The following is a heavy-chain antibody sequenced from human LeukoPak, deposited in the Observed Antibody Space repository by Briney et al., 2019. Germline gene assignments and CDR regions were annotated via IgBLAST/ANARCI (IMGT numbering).Heavy chain of an antibody. Sequence: GGSLRLSCAASGFTFSSYEMNWVRQAPGKGLEWVSYISGAGSTIYYADSVNGRFTISRENAQNSLYLQMNSLRAEDTAVYYCASNDYYDSSGYYYNWFDPWGQGTLVTVSS. CDR1: GFTFSSYE. CDR3: ASNDYYDSSGYYYNWFDP. V-gene: IGHV3-48*03. D-gene: IGHD3-22*01. CDR2: ISGAGSTI. J-gene: IGHJ5*02.